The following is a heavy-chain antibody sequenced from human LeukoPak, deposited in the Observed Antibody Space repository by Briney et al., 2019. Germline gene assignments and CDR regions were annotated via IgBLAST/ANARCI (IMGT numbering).Heavy chain of an antibody. Sequence: SETLSLTCTVSGGSISSYYWSWIRQPPGKGLEWIGYIYYSGRTNYNPSLKSRVTISGDTSKNQFSLKLRSVTAADTAVYYCARGRYNYALEDYFDYWGQGTLVTVSS. CDR3: ARGRYNYALEDYFDY. V-gene: IGHV4-59*01. CDR1: GGSISSYY. CDR2: IYYSGRT. D-gene: IGHD5-18*01. J-gene: IGHJ4*02.